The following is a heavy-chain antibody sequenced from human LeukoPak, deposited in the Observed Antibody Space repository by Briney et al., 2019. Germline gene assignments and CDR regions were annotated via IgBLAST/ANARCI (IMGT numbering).Heavy chain of an antibody. CDR3: ARVLRSDPTFGELLYEDY. D-gene: IGHD3-10*02. J-gene: IGHJ4*02. CDR1: GFTFSSYA. CDR2: ISGSGGST. Sequence: GGSLRLSCAASGFTFSSYAMSWVRQAPGKGLEWVSAISGSGGSTYYADSVKGRFTISRDNSKNTLYLQMNSLRAEDTAVYYCARVLRSDPTFGELLYEDYWGQGTLVTVSS. V-gene: IGHV3-23*01.